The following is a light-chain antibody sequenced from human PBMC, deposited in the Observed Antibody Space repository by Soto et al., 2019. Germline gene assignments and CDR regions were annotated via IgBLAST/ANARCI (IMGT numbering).Light chain of an antibody. Sequence: QSVLTQPASVSGSPGQSITISCTGTSNDIGAFNYVSWYQQHPGKAPILMISEVSNRPSGVSNRFSGSKSGNTASLTISGLQAEDEADYYCSSYTVISTLVFGTGTKVTVL. J-gene: IGLJ1*01. CDR1: SNDIGAFNY. CDR2: EVS. CDR3: SSYTVISTLV. V-gene: IGLV2-14*01.